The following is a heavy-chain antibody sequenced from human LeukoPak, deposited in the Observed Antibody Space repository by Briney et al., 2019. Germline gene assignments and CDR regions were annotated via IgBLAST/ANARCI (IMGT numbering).Heavy chain of an antibody. CDR3: ARAHNWKYGTFDY. CDR1: GFTFSSYS. V-gene: IGHV3-21*01. J-gene: IGHJ4*02. D-gene: IGHD1-7*01. CDR2: SSSSSSYI. Sequence: GGSLRLSCAASGFTFSSYSMNWVRQAPGKGLGWVSSSSSSSSYIYYADSVKGRFTISRDNAKNSLYLQMNSLRAEDTAVYYCARAHNWKYGTFDYWGQGTLVTVSS.